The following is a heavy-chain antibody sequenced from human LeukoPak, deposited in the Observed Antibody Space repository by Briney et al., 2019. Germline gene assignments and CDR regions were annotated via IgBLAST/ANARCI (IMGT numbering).Heavy chain of an antibody. CDR3: RAYDSSGYYVGFDY. CDR1: GFTFSNAW. D-gene: IGHD3-22*01. Sequence: GGSLRLSCAVSGFTFSNAWMSWVRQAPGKGLEWVGRIKSKTDGGTTDYAAPVKGRFTISRDDSKNTLYLQMNSLKTEDTAVYYCRAYDSSGYYVGFDYWGQGTLVTVSS. J-gene: IGHJ4*02. V-gene: IGHV3-15*01. CDR2: IKSKTDGGTT.